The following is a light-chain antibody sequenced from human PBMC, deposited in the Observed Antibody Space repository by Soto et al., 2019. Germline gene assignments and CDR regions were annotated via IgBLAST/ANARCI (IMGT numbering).Light chain of an antibody. CDR3: QSHDSSLHASV. J-gene: IGLJ1*01. V-gene: IGLV1-40*01. CDR1: SSNIGAGYD. CDR2: GNT. Sequence: QAVLTQPPSVSVAPGQRVTISCTGSSSNIGAGYDVHWYLQLPGTAPKLLIYGNTNRPSGVPDRFSGSKSGSSASLAITGLQAEDEADYYCQSHDSSLHASVFGTGTKVTVL.